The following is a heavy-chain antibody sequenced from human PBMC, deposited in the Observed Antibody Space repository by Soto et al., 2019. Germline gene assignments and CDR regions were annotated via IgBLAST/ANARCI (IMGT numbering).Heavy chain of an antibody. D-gene: IGHD3-10*01. CDR3: ARAGVTPDVFDY. J-gene: IGHJ4*02. CDR2: IFWESGGT. V-gene: IGHV3-9*02. Sequence: EVQLVESGGGLEQPGGSLRLSCAVSGITPEQNAMHWVRQTPGKGLEWVSGIFWESGGTGYADSVQGRFTISRDNAKNSLFLQMNSLRTEDTAVYYCARAGVTPDVFDYWGQGTRVTVSS. CDR1: GITPEQNA.